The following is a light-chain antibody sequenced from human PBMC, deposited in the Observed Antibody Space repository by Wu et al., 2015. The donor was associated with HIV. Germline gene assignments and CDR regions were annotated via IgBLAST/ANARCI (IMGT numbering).Light chain of an antibody. J-gene: IGKJ2*03. V-gene: IGKV1-5*03. CDR3: QQYSSFHS. CDR1: QSISNW. CDR2: KTF. Sequence: DIQMTQSPSTLSASIGDRVTITCRASQSISNWLAWCQQKPGKAPKLLIYKTFSLESGVPSRFSGSGSGTEFTLTISSLQPDDFATYYCQQYSSFHSFGQGTRLEI.